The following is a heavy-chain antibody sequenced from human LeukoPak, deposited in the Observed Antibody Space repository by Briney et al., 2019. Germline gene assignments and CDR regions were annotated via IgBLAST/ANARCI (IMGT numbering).Heavy chain of an antibody. D-gene: IGHD2-8*02. CDR2: IYSGGST. CDR3: ARASHWYYFDY. J-gene: IGHJ4*02. CDR1: GFTVRSNY. V-gene: IGHV3-66*01. Sequence: GGSLRLSCAASGFTVRSNYMSWVRQAPGKGLEWVSVIYSGGSTYYADSVKGRFTISRDNSKNTLYLQMNSLRAEDTAVYYCARASHWYYFDYWGQGTLVTVSS.